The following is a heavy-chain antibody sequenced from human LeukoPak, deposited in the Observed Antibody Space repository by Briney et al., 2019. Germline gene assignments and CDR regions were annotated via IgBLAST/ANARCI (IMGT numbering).Heavy chain of an antibody. D-gene: IGHD3-10*01. CDR1: GGSISSSSYY. V-gene: IGHV4-39*01. CDR2: IYYSGST. J-gene: IGHJ4*02. Sequence: SETLSLTCTVSGGSISSSSYYWGWIRQPPGKGLEWIGSIYYSGSTYYNPSLKSRVTISVDTSKNQFSLKLSSVTAADTAVYYCARLYARRPYYYGSGSYLDYFDYWGQGTLVTVSS. CDR3: ARLYARRPYYYGSGSYLDYFDY.